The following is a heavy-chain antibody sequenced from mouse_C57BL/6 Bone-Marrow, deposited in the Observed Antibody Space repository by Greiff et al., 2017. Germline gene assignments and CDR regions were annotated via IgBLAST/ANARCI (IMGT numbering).Heavy chain of an antibody. Sequence: EVQLQQSGAELVRPGASVKLSCTASGFNIKDDYINWVKQRPEQGREWIGWIDPEIGDTEYASKFPGKATITSDTSSNTAYLQLSSLTSEDTAVYYCSSFDGNYFDFWGQGTPLTVAS. J-gene: IGHJ2*01. CDR2: IDPEIGDT. CDR3: SSFDGNYFDF. V-gene: IGHV14-4*01. D-gene: IGHD2-3*01. CDR1: GFNIKDDY.